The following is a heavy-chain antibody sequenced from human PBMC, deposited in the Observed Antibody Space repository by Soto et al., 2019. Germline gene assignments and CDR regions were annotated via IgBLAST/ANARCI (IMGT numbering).Heavy chain of an antibody. D-gene: IGHD3-10*01. V-gene: IGHV3-23*01. Sequence: GGSLRLSCTVSGVTFSNYAMNWVRQAPGKGLEWVSSLSGSGGTTYYADSVKGRFIIPRDNSKNTLYLLMNSLRAEDTALYYCAKQRADYGSGADTFYFDSWGQGALVTVSS. CDR2: LSGSGGTT. CDR1: GVTFSNYA. J-gene: IGHJ4*02. CDR3: AKQRADYGSGADTFYFDS.